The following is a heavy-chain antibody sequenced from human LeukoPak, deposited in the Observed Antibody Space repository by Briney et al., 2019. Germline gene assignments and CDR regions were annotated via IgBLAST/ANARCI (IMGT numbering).Heavy chain of an antibody. V-gene: IGHV1-46*01. Sequence: GASVKVSCKASGYTFTGYYMHWVRQAPGQGLGWMGIINPSGGSTSYAQKFQGRVTMTRDTSTSTVYMELSSLRSEDTAVYYCARDRRVVPASDAFDIWGQGTMVTVSS. J-gene: IGHJ3*02. CDR2: INPSGGST. CDR1: GYTFTGYY. D-gene: IGHD2-2*01. CDR3: ARDRRVVPASDAFDI.